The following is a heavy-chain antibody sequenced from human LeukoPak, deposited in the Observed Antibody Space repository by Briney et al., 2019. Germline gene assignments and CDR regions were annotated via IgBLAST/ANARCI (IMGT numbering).Heavy chain of an antibody. J-gene: IGHJ4*02. D-gene: IGHD3-9*01. CDR1: GFTFSSYA. V-gene: IGHV3-21*01. Sequence: TGGSLRLSCAASGFTFSSYAMSWVRQAPGKGLEWVSSISSSSSYIYYADSVKGRFTISRDNAKNSLYLQMNSLRAEDTAVYYCALGDILTGYIYWGQGTLVTVSS. CDR2: ISSSSSYI. CDR3: ALGDILTGYIY.